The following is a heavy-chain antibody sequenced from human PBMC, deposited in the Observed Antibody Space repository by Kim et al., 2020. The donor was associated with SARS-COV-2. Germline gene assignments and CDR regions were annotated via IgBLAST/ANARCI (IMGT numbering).Heavy chain of an antibody. D-gene: IGHD3-9*01. CDR2: IKQDGSEK. CDR3: ARDRTVRYFDWLPTQGIGGYFDY. J-gene: IGHJ4*02. CDR1: GFTFSSYW. V-gene: IGHV3-7*05. Sequence: GGSLRLSCAASGFTFSSYWMSWVRQAPGKGLEWVANIKQDGSEKYYVDSVKGRFTISRDNAKNSLYLQMNSLRAEDTAVYYCARDRTVRYFDWLPTQGIGGYFDYWGQGTLVTVSS.